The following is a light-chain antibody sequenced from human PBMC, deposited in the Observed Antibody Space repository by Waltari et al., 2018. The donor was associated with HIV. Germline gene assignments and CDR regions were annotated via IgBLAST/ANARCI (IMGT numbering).Light chain of an antibody. J-gene: IGLJ2*01. CDR2: GNS. V-gene: IGLV1-40*01. CDR3: QSYDSSLSGSI. Sequence: QSVLTQPPSVSGAPGQRVTISCTGIRSNIGATYDVHWYQQVPGAAPKLLIYGNSNRPSGVPDRFSGSKSGTSASLAITGLQPEDEADYYCQSYDSSLSGSIFGGGTKLTVL. CDR1: RSNIGATYD.